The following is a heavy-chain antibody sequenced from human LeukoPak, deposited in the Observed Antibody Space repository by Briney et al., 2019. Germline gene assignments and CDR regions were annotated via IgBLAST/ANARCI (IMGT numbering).Heavy chain of an antibody. D-gene: IGHD6-13*01. CDR3: AKDNTDGSTAWGYFDY. CDR2: ISYDGSNK. Sequence: GGSLRLSCAASGFTFSSYAMHWVRQAPGKGLEWVAVISYDGSNKYYADSVKGRFTISRDNSKNTLYLQMNSLRAEDMASYYCAKDNTDGSTAWGYFDYWGQGTLVTVSS. V-gene: IGHV3-30-3*01. J-gene: IGHJ4*02. CDR1: GFTFSSYA.